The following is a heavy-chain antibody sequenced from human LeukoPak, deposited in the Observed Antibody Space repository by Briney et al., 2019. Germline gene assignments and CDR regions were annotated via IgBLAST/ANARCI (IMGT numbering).Heavy chain of an antibody. CDR2: IKQDGSEK. J-gene: IGHJ4*02. Sequence: PGGSLRLSCAASGFTFSSYWMSWVRQAPGKGLEWVASIKQDGSEKYYVDSVKGRFTISRDNAKNSLYLQMNSLRAEDTAVYYCARWKAYYYDSSGSLMDYWGQGTLVTVSS. CDR3: ARWKAYYYDSSGSLMDY. V-gene: IGHV3-7*01. D-gene: IGHD3-22*01. CDR1: GFTFSSYW.